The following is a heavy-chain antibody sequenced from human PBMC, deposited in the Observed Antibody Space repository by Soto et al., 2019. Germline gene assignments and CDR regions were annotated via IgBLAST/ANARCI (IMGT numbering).Heavy chain of an antibody. D-gene: IGHD6-13*01. CDR3: AKSSSSWYIYFQH. V-gene: IGHV3-23*01. CDR2: ISGSSGST. Sequence: EVQLLESGGGLVQPGGSLRLSCAASGFTFSSYAMSWVRQAPGKGLEWVSTISGSSGSTYYADSVKGRFSISRDNPNNTLYLQMNSLRAEDTAVYYCAKSSSSWYIYFQHWGQGTLVTVSS. CDR1: GFTFSSYA. J-gene: IGHJ1*01.